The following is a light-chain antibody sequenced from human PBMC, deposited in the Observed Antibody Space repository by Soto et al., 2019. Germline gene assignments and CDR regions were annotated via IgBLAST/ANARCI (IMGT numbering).Light chain of an antibody. V-gene: IGLV2-11*01. CDR2: DVS. CDR3: GSYAGSYTWV. CDR1: SSDVGGYNY. J-gene: IGLJ3*02. Sequence: QSALTQPRSVSGSPGQSVTISCTGTSSDVGGYNYVSWYQQHPGKAPKLMIYDVSKRPSGVPDRFSGSKSGNTASLTISGLQSEAEADYYCGSYAGSYTWVFGGGTQLTVL.